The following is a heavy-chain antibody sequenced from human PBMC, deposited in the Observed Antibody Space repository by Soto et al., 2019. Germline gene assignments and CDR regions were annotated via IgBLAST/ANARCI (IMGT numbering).Heavy chain of an antibody. CDR1: GDTFTSYY. D-gene: IGHD2-2*01. CDR2: INPSGGST. CDR3: VRPIYCSSTSCPDAFDI. Sequence: ASLKVSCKASGDTFTSYYMHWVRQAPGQGLEWMGIINPSGGSTSYAQKFQGRVTMTRDTSTSTVYMELSSLRSEDTAVYYCVRPIYCSSTSCPDAFDIWGQGTMVTVSS. V-gene: IGHV1-46*01. J-gene: IGHJ3*02.